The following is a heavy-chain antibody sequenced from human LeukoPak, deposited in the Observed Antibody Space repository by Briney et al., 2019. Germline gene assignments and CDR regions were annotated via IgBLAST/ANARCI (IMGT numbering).Heavy chain of an antibody. CDR1: RFTFSRYW. Sequence: GGSLGLSCAASRFTFSRYWMHWVRQAPGKGLVWVSRINTDGRRTSYADFVKGRFTISRDNAKNTLYLQMNSLRAEDTAVYYCAREGGDYDDAFDIWGQGTMVTVSS. J-gene: IGHJ3*02. D-gene: IGHD4-17*01. CDR2: INTDGRRT. V-gene: IGHV3-74*01. CDR3: AREGGDYDDAFDI.